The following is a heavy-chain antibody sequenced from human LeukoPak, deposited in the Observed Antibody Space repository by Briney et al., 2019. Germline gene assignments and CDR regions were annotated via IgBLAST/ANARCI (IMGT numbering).Heavy chain of an antibody. CDR1: GFTFTNAW. D-gene: IGHD3-22*01. J-gene: IGHJ5*02. Sequence: GALRLSCVASGFTFTNAWMSWVRQAPGKGLEWVGRIKRKSDGGTTDYAAPVKGRFTTSRDDSKNTLYLQMNSLKTEDTAVYYCTSGAMLVSWGQGTLVTVSS. CDR2: IKRKSDGGTT. CDR3: TSGAMLVS. V-gene: IGHV3-15*01.